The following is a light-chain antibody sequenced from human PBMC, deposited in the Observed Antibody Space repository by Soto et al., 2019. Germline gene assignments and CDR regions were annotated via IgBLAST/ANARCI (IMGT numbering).Light chain of an antibody. CDR1: QSISNF. CDR2: AAS. CDR3: QQSYSTPPT. Sequence: DIQMTQSPSSLSASVGERVTITCRAGQSISNFLNWYQQKPGSAPNLLIYAASRLQSGVPSRFSGSGSGTDFTLTISSLQPEDFAAYYCQQSYSTPPTFGQGTKVEIK. J-gene: IGKJ1*01. V-gene: IGKV1-39*01.